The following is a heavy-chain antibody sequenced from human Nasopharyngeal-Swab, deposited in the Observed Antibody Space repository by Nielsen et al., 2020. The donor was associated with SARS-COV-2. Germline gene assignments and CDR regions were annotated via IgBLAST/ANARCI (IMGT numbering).Heavy chain of an antibody. J-gene: IGHJ3*01. CDR3: AKDDVVRGDAFDF. Sequence: GESLKIPCAASGFTFNIYAMAWVRRAPGRGLEWVSAISASGGSTYYRNSVKGRFSISRDNSKNTLFLQMNSLTVDDTALYYCAKDDVVRGDAFDFWGQGTMVTVSS. CDR1: GFTFNIYA. CDR2: ISASGGST. D-gene: IGHD3-10*01. V-gene: IGHV3-23*01.